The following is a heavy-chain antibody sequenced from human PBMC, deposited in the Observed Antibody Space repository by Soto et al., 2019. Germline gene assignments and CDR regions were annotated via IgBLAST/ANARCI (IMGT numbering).Heavy chain of an antibody. V-gene: IGHV3-23*01. J-gene: IGHJ4*02. CDR2: ISDGGGDK. CDR3: AIRINFRFDY. CDR1: GLTFNTYS. Sequence: EVQMLDSGGGLVQPGGSLRLSCAASGLTFNTYSMSWVRQAPGKGLEWVSIISDGGGDKYYADSVKGRFTIYRDDSKYALNLQMNSLRAEDTAVYFCAIRINFRFDYWGQGTLVTVSS. D-gene: IGHD2-15*01.